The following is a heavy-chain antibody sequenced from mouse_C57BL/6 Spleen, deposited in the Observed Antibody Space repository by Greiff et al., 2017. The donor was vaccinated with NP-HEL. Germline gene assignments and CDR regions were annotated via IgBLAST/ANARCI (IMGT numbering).Heavy chain of an antibody. CDR1: GYTFTSYW. Sequence: QVQLQQPGAELVKPGASVKMSCKASGYTFTSYWITWVKQRPGQGLEWIGDIYPGSGSTNYNEKFKSKATLTVDTSSRTAYMQLSSLTSEDSAVYYCANYYGSSPPAFAYWGQGTLVTVSA. V-gene: IGHV1-55*01. CDR2: IYPGSGST. CDR3: ANYYGSSPPAFAY. D-gene: IGHD1-1*01. J-gene: IGHJ3*01.